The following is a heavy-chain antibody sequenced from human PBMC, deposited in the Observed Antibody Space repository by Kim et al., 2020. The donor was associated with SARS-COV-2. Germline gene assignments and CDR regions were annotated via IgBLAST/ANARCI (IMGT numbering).Heavy chain of an antibody. V-gene: IGHV3-74*01. J-gene: IGHJ4*02. D-gene: IGHD1-20*01. CDR3: ARERYNWNDGHY. CDR1: GFTFRNYW. Sequence: GGSLRLSCAASGFTFRNYWMHWVRQAPGKGLVWVSRINSDGSSTSYADSVKGRFTISRDNAKNTLYLQMNSLRAEDTAVYYCARERYNWNDGHYWGQGTLVTVSS. CDR2: INSDGSST.